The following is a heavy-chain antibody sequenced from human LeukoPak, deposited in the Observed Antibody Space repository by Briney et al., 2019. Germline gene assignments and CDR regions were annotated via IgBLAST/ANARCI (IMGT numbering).Heavy chain of an antibody. CDR2: INGYNGNT. Sequence: ASVKVSCKGSGYTFSYFGINWVRQAHGQGLEWMGWINGYNGNTNYAQKSEGRLSLTTDTATSTVYMELKNLTSDDTAVYFCARGLDAASGLANFDYWGQGTLITVSS. D-gene: IGHD1-1*01. J-gene: IGHJ4*02. V-gene: IGHV1-18*01. CDR3: ARGLDAASGLANFDY. CDR1: GYTFSYFG.